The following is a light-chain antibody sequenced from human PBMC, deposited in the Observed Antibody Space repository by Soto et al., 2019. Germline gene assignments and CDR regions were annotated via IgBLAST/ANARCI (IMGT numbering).Light chain of an antibody. CDR3: QQFSSYWWT. Sequence: DIQMTQSPSTLSASIGERVTITCRASQSVSHFLAWYQQKPGKAPKLLIYKASTLESGVPARFSGSGSGTEFTLTISSLQPDDFGTYYCQQFSSYWWTFGQGTKLEIK. V-gene: IGKV1-5*03. CDR2: KAS. J-gene: IGKJ1*01. CDR1: QSVSHF.